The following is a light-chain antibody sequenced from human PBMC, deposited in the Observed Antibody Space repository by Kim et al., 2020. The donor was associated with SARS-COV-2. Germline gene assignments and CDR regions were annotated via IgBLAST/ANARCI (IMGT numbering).Light chain of an antibody. CDR2: TDN. Sequence: GQRVTISCSGRSANIGGNPVSWFQQVPGTAPKFLVATDNQRPSAVPDRFSASKSGTSASLVISGLQSEDEAEYHCASWDDRLNGRLFGGGTQLTVL. J-gene: IGLJ3*02. CDR3: ASWDDRLNGRL. CDR1: SANIGGNP. V-gene: IGLV1-44*01.